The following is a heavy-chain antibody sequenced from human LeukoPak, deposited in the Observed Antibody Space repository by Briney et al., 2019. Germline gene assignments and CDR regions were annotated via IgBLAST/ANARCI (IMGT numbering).Heavy chain of an antibody. CDR3: ARGQVPAARGYNWFDP. V-gene: IGHV4-34*01. CDR2: INARGDT. CDR1: GWSFNDYY. Sequence: PPETLSLTCAVYGWSFNDYYWNWIRQPPGEGLEWIGEINARGDTNFNPSLKSRVTISVDTSKKQFSLRLTSMIAADTAVYYCARGQVPAARGYNWFDPWGQGTLVTVSS. D-gene: IGHD2-2*01. J-gene: IGHJ5*02.